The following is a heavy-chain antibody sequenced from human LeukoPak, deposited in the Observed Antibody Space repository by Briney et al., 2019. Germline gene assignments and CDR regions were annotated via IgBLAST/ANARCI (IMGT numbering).Heavy chain of an antibody. D-gene: IGHD3-10*02. V-gene: IGHV4-4*09. CDR3: ARHVVPHNWFDP. Sequence: SETLSLTCTVSGGSISSYYWSWIRQPPGKGLEWIGYIYTSGSTNYNPSLKSRVTISLDTSKNHFPLKLSSVTAAATAVYYCARHVVPHNWFDPWGQGTLVTVSS. CDR2: IYTSGST. CDR1: GGSISSYY. J-gene: IGHJ5*02.